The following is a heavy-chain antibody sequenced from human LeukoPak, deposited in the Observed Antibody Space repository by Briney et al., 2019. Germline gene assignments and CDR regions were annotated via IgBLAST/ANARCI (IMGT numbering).Heavy chain of an antibody. D-gene: IGHD3-16*01. V-gene: IGHV1-2*02. J-gene: IGHJ6*03. CDR2: INPNSGGT. Sequence: GASVTVSCKASGYTFTGYYMHWVRQAPGQGLEWMGWINPNSGGTNYAQKFQGRVTMTRDTSISTAYMELSRLRSDDTAVYYCARDPGMLGDYYYYYYMDVWGKGTTVTVSS. CDR1: GYTFTGYY. CDR3: ARDPGMLGDYYYYYYMDV.